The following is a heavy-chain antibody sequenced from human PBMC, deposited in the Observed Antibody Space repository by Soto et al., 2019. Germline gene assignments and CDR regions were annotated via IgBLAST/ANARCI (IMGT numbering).Heavy chain of an antibody. CDR3: AKRFYREEDGYNFFDS. CDR2: ISGRGGST. V-gene: IGHV3-23*01. CDR1: GFTFSNYA. Sequence: EVQLLESGGGLVQPGGSLRLSCSASGFTFSNYAMSWVRQAPGKGLEWVSTISGRGGSTYYADSVKGRLTISRDNSKNTLFLQMNSLRAEDTAVYYCAKRFYREEDGYNFFDSWGQGTLVTVSS. D-gene: IGHD5-12*01. J-gene: IGHJ4*02.